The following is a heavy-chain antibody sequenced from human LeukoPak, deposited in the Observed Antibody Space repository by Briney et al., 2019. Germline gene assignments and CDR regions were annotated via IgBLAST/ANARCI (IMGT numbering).Heavy chain of an antibody. J-gene: IGHJ6*02. Sequence: SQTLSLTCALSGDSVSSNSAAWHWIRQSPSRGLEWLVRTYYRYKWYNDYAVSVKSRITINPDTSKNQFSLQLNSVTPEDTAVYYCARAREGSDSFYGMDVWGQGTTVTVSS. CDR2: TYYRYKWYN. V-gene: IGHV6-1*01. CDR1: GDSVSSNSAA. CDR3: ARAREGSDSFYGMDV. D-gene: IGHD3-9*01.